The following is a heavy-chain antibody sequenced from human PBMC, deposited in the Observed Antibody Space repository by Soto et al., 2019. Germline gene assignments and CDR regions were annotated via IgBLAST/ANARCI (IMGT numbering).Heavy chain of an antibody. J-gene: IGHJ4*02. CDR2: IYYTGST. CDR1: GGSISGSY. Sequence: SETLSLTCTVSGGSISGSYWNWIRQPPGKGLEWIGSIYYTGSTNYNPSLKSRVTISVDTSKNQFSLKLSSVTAADTAVYYCARRFDSWGQGTLVTVSS. CDR3: ARRFDS. V-gene: IGHV4-59*01.